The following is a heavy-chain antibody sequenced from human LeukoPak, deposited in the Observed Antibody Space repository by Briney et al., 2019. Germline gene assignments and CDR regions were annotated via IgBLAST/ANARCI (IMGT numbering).Heavy chain of an antibody. J-gene: IGHJ4*02. CDR3: ARDLSFGVGYFDY. V-gene: IGHV1-24*01. Sequence: GASVKVSCKVSGYTLTELSMHWVRQAPGKGLEWMGGFDPEDGETIYAQKFQGRVTMTTDTSTSTAYMELRSLRSDDTAVYYCARDLSFGVGYFDYWGQGTLVTVSS. CDR1: GYTLTELS. D-gene: IGHD3-10*01. CDR2: FDPEDGET.